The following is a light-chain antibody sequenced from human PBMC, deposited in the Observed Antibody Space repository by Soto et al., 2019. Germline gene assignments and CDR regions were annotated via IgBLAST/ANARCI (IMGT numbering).Light chain of an antibody. CDR2: SAS. Sequence: DIQLTQSPSSLSASVGDRVTITCRASQGSSNYLSWYQQKPGKVPNLLIYSASTLQSGVPSRFSGGGAGTDFTLTISRLKPEDVATNYCQIYNNALLTFGGGTKVEIK. V-gene: IGKV1-27*01. CDR3: QIYNNALLT. CDR1: QGSSNY. J-gene: IGKJ4*01.